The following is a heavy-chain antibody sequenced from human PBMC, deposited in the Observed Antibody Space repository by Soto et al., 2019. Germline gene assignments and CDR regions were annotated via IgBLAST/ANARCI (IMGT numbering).Heavy chain of an antibody. J-gene: IGHJ6*02. D-gene: IGHD5-12*01. CDR1: GFTFSNAW. V-gene: IGHV3-15*01. Sequence: GGSLRLSCAASGFTFSNAWMSWVRQAPGKGLEWVGRIKSKTDGGTTDYAAPVKGRFTSSRDDSKYTRSLQMNNLKSEGTAVYYCATSGYDSHYYYCGTDVWGQEATVTVSS. CDR3: ATSGYDSHYYYCGTDV. CDR2: IKSKTDGGTT.